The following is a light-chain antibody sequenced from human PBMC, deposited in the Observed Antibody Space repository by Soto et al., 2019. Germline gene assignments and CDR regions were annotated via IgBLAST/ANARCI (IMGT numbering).Light chain of an antibody. CDR2: HAS. CDR1: QNITNN. Sequence: DIQMTQSPSSVSASIGDRVTITCQASQNITNNLSWYQQKPGKAPNLLIYHASKLAKGVTSRFSGSGSCTDFSFIITSLQREDIATYYCQQYYGLPPLTFGQGTRLEIK. V-gene: IGKV1-33*01. CDR3: QQYYGLPPLT. J-gene: IGKJ5*01.